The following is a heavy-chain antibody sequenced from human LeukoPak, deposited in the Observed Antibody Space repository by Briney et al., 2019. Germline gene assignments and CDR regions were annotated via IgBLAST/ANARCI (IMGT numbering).Heavy chain of an antibody. CDR3: ARDISLISSSPGY. CDR1: GYTFTSYG. V-gene: IGHV1-18*01. CDR2: ISAYNCNT. J-gene: IGHJ4*02. D-gene: IGHD6-6*01. Sequence: ASEKVSCKASGYTFTSYGISWVRQAAGQGLEWMGWISAYNCNTNYAQKLQGRVTTTTDTSTSTAYMELRSLRSDDTAVYYCARDISLISSSPGYWGQGTLVTVSS.